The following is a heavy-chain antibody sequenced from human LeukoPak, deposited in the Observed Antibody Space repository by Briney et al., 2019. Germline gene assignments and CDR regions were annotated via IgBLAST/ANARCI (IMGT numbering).Heavy chain of an antibody. Sequence: SETLSLTCAVYGGSFSGYYWSWIRQPPGKGLEWIGEINHSGSTNYNPSLKSRVTISVDKSKNQFSLKLSSVTAADTAVYYCARVDYYDILTGYFLWGQGTLVTVSS. D-gene: IGHD3-9*01. CDR2: INHSGST. CDR3: ARVDYYDILTGYFL. J-gene: IGHJ4*02. V-gene: IGHV4-34*01. CDR1: GGSFSGYY.